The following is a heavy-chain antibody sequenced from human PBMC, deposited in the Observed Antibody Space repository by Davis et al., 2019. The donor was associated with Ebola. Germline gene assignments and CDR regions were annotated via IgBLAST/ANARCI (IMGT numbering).Heavy chain of an antibody. J-gene: IGHJ4*02. CDR3: ARGGLERGGWSPFDY. CDR2: ISSSGSTI. V-gene: IGHV3-48*03. D-gene: IGHD6-19*01. CDR1: GFTFSSYE. Sequence: GESLKISCAASGFTFSSYEMNWVRQAPGKGLEWVSYISSSGSTIYYADSVKGRFTISRDNAKNSLYLQMNSLRAEDTAVYYCARGGLERGGWSPFDYWGQGTLVTVSS.